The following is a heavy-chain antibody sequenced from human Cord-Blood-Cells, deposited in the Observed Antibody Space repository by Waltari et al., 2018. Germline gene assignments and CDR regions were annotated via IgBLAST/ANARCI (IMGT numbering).Heavy chain of an antibody. CDR1: GYSFTSYW. D-gene: IGHD3-3*01. Sequence: EVQLVQSGAEVKKPGESLKISCKGSGYSFTSYWIGWVRQMPGKGLEWMGIIYPGDSDTRYSPSFQGQVTISADKSISTAYLQWSSLKASDTAMYYCARRGPEVILEWLLPDAFDIWGQGTMVTVSS. V-gene: IGHV5-51*01. J-gene: IGHJ3*02. CDR3: ARRGPEVILEWLLPDAFDI. CDR2: IYPGDSDT.